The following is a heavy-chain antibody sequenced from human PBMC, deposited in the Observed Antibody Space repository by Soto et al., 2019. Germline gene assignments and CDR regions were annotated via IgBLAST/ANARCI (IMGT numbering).Heavy chain of an antibody. Sequence: EVQLVESGGGLVKPGGSLRLSCAASGFDFSKAWMSWVRQAPGKGLEWVGRLMSKTDGGTTVYAAPVKGRFTISRDDSKNTLYLQMDSLNTGDAAVYYCAAGTGRTDLDYWGQGTLGTVPS. CDR1: GFDFSKAW. V-gene: IGHV3-15*01. J-gene: IGHJ4*02. CDR3: AAGTGRTDLDY. CDR2: LMSKTDGGTT.